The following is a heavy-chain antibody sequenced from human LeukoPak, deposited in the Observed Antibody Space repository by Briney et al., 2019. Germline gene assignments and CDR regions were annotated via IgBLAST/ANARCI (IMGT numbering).Heavy chain of an antibody. V-gene: IGHV4-34*12. CDR2: IIHSGRI. CDR3: YYYYHMDV. CDR1: GGSISGHY. Sequence: SSETLSLTCTVSGGSISGHYWSWIRQPPGKGLEWIGEIIHSGRINYNPSLKSRVTISIDTSKNQFSLRLSSDYCARGLREFGYYYYHMDVWGKGTTVTVSS. J-gene: IGHJ6*03. D-gene: IGHD3-10*01.